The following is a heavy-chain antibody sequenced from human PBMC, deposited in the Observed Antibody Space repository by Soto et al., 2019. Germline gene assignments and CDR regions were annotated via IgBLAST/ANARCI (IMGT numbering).Heavy chain of an antibody. D-gene: IGHD2-21*02. V-gene: IGHV3-23*01. CDR2: ISDRPTGHT. CDR3: TTRMTAHFDY. J-gene: IGHJ4*02. Sequence: LLEFGGGSAQPGESLSLSCVASGFTFSHYTLNWVRRAPGKGLEWVSTISDRPTGHTHYAESVRGRFTISRDDSRDTVFLQMDSLRAEDTAVYYCTTRMTAHFDYWGQGVLVTVSS. CDR1: GFTFSHYT.